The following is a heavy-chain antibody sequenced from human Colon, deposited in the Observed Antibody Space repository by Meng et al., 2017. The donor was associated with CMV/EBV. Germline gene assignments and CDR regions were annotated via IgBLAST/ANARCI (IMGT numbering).Heavy chain of an antibody. CDR1: GFTFSSYA. CDR2: ISGSGGST. Sequence: GESLKISCAASGFTFSSYAMSWVRRAPGKGLEWVSAISGSGGSTYYADSVKGRFTISRDNSKNTLYLQMNSLRAEDTAVYYCAKDTGYYYGSGYWGQGTLVTVSS. D-gene: IGHD3-10*01. CDR3: AKDTGYYYGSGY. V-gene: IGHV3-23*01. J-gene: IGHJ4*02.